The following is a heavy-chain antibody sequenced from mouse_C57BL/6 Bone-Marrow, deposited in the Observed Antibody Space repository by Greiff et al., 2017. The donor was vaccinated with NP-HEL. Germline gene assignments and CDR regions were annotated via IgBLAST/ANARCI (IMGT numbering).Heavy chain of an antibody. CDR3: TTWGYYYGSRIAY. CDR1: GFNIKDDY. D-gene: IGHD1-1*01. Sequence: VQLQQSGAELVRPGASVKLSCTASGFNIKDDYMHWVKQRPEQGLEWIGWIDPENGDTEYASKFQGKATITADTSSNTAYLQLSSLTSEDTAVYYCTTWGYYYGSRIAYWGQGTLVTVSA. V-gene: IGHV14-4*01. CDR2: IDPENGDT. J-gene: IGHJ3*01.